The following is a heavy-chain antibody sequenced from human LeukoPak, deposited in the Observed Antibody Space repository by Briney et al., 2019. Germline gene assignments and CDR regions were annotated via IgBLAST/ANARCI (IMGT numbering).Heavy chain of an antibody. V-gene: IGHV3-30*18. CDR1: GFTFSSYG. Sequence: GGSLRLSCAASGFTFSSYGMHWVRQAPGKGLEWVAVISYDGSNKYYAGSVKGRFTISRDNSKNTLYLQMNSLRAEDTAVYYCAKDRAHYGGNSGFDYWGQGTLVTVSS. J-gene: IGHJ4*02. D-gene: IGHD4-23*01. CDR3: AKDRAHYGGNSGFDY. CDR2: ISYDGSNK.